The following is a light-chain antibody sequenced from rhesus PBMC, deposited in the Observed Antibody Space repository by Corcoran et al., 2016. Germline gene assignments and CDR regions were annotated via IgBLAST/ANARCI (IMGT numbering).Light chain of an antibody. CDR1: QGISNS. CDR3: QQHNSYPLT. V-gene: IGKV1S14*01. Sequence: DIQMTQSPSSLSASVGDTVTITCRASQGISNSLAWYQQKPGKAPKPLIYCASKLESGVPSRFSGRGIGTAFTLHISRLQPEGFATYYVQQHNSYPLTFGQGTKVEIK. CDR2: CAS. J-gene: IGKJ1*01.